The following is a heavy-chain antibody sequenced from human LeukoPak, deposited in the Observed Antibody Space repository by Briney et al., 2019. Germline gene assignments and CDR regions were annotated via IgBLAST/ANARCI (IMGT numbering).Heavy chain of an antibody. CDR1: GFTFSSYG. J-gene: IGHJ4*02. CDR2: ISYDGSNK. Sequence: QSGGSLRLSCEASGFTFSSYGMNWVRQTPGKGLEWVAVISYDGSNKYYAESVKGRFTISRDNSKNTLYLQMNSLRAEDTAVYYCASEAWGYSGTFDYWGQGTLVTVSS. V-gene: IGHV3-30*03. D-gene: IGHD1-14*01. CDR3: ASEAWGYSGTFDY.